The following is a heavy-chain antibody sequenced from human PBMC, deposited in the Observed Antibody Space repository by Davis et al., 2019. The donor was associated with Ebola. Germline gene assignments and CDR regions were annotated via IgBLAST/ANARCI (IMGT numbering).Heavy chain of an antibody. V-gene: IGHV4-59*01. J-gene: IGHJ5*02. CDR2: IYYSGST. CDR1: GGSISSYY. CDR3: ARDRNCSGGSCYYNWFDP. Sequence: SETLSLTCTVSGGSISSYYWSWIRQPPGKGLEWIGYIYYSGSTNYNPSLKSRVTISVDTSKNQFSLKLSSVTAADTAVYYCARDRNCSGGSCYYNWFDPWGQGTLVTVSS. D-gene: IGHD2-15*01.